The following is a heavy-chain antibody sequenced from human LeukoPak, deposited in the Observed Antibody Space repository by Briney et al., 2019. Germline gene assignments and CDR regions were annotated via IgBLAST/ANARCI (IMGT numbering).Heavy chain of an antibody. CDR2: LHVSGNT. CDR3: ARDPLRSSFDS. D-gene: IGHD1-26*01. Sequence: SETLSLTCAVSGGSIENNHGAWIRLPAGKGLEWIGRLHVSGNTNFNPSLKSRVTISVDMSKNQFSLKMTSMTAADTAVYFCARDPLRSSFDSWGQGILVTVAP. V-gene: IGHV4-4*07. CDR1: GGSIENNH. J-gene: IGHJ4*02.